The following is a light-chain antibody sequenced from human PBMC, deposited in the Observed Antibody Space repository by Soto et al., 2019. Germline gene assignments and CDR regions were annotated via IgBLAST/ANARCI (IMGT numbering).Light chain of an antibody. J-gene: IGKJ1*01. V-gene: IGKV1-5*03. Sequence: DIHMTQSPSTLSASVGDRVTITCRASQSISSWLTWYQQKAGQAPKLLIYKASIVESGVPSRFSGSGSGTEFTLTISSLQPDDSATYYCQQYSYFATFGQGTRVEVK. CDR2: KAS. CDR3: QQYSYFAT. CDR1: QSISSW.